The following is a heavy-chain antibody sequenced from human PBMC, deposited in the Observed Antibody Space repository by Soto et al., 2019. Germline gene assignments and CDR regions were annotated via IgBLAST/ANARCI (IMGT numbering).Heavy chain of an antibody. Sequence: GGSLRLSCAASGFTFSSYWMHWVRQAPGNGLVWVSRINSDGSSTSYADSVKGRFTISRDNAKNTLYPQMNRLRAEDTAVYYCARIPYYYDSSGVDAFDIWGQGTMVTVSS. CDR2: INSDGSST. V-gene: IGHV3-74*01. D-gene: IGHD3-22*01. CDR1: GFTFSSYW. J-gene: IGHJ3*02. CDR3: ARIPYYYDSSGVDAFDI.